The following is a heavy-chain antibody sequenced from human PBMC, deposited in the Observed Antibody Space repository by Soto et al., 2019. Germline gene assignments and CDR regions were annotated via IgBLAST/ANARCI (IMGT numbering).Heavy chain of an antibody. Sequence: QVQLVQSGAEVKKPGSSVKVSCKASGGTFSSYAISWVRQAPGQGLEWMGGIIPIFGTANYAQKFQGRVTITADESTSTAYMELSSPRSEDTAVYYCARVVAIAVADYYYYGMDVWGQVTTVTVSS. CDR2: IIPIFGTA. CDR3: ARVVAIAVADYYYYGMDV. V-gene: IGHV1-69*12. D-gene: IGHD6-19*01. CDR1: GGTFSSYA. J-gene: IGHJ6*02.